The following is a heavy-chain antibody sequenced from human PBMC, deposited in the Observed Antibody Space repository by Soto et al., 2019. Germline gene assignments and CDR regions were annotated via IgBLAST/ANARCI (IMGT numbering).Heavy chain of an antibody. CDR1: GFTFSSYA. CDR2: ISGSGGST. D-gene: IGHD2-2*01. J-gene: IGHJ6*03. Sequence: GGSLRLSCAASGFTFSSYAMSWVRQAPGKGLEWVSAISGSGGSTYYADSVKGRFTISRDNSKNTLYLQMNSLRAEDTAVYYCAKAGVDVGYYYYMDVWGKGTTVTVSS. CDR3: AKAGVDVGYYYYMDV. V-gene: IGHV3-23*01.